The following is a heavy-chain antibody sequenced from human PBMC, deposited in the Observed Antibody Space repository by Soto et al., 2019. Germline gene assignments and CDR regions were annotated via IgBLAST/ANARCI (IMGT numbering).Heavy chain of an antibody. CDR3: TTTSSGGYDPFDY. CDR1: GFTFSGSA. D-gene: IGHD5-12*01. V-gene: IGHV3-73*01. J-gene: IGHJ4*02. Sequence: GGSLRLSCAASGFTFSGSAMHWVRQASGKGLEWVGRIRSKANSYATAYAASVKGRFTISRDDSKNTAYLQMNSLKTEDTAVYYCTTTSSGGYDPFDYWGQGTLVTVSP. CDR2: IRSKANSYAT.